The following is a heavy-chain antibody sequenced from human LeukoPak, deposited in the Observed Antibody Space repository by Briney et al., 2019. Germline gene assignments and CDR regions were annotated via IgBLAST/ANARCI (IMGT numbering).Heavy chain of an antibody. J-gene: IGHJ4*02. Sequence: SVKVSCKASGGTFSSYAISWVRQAPGQGLEWMGRIIPIFGTANYAQKFQGRVTITTDESTSTAYMELGSLRSEDTAVYYCARDQVRSNIVVVPAAMAYWGQGTLVTVSS. CDR1: GGTFSSYA. D-gene: IGHD2-2*01. CDR2: IIPIFGTA. V-gene: IGHV1-69*05. CDR3: ARDQVRSNIVVVPAAMAY.